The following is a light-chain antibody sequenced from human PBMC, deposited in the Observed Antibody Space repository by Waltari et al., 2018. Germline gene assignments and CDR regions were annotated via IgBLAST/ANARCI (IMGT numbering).Light chain of an antibody. J-gene: IGKJ4*01. CDR3: LQRTAWPLT. CDR1: QSVSSH. Sequence: EIVLTQSPATLSLSPGERATLFCRASQSVSSHLAWFQQGLGQPPRLLIYDTSNRATGIPARFSGSGSGTDFTLIISSLEPEDFAVYYCLQRTAWPLTFGGGTKVEIK. V-gene: IGKV3-11*01. CDR2: DTS.